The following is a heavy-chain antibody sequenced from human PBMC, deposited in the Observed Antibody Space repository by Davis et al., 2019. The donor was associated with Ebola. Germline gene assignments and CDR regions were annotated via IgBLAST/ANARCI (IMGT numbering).Heavy chain of an antibody. V-gene: IGHV5-10-1*01. CDR3: ARGSNWGFYFDY. Sequence: KVSCKGSGYSFTSYWISWVRQMPGKGLEWMGRIDPSDSYTNYSPSFQGHVTISTDKSISTAYLQWSSLKASDTAMYYCARGSNWGFYFDYWGQGTLVTVSS. J-gene: IGHJ4*02. CDR2: IDPSDSYT. D-gene: IGHD1-1*01. CDR1: GYSFTSYW.